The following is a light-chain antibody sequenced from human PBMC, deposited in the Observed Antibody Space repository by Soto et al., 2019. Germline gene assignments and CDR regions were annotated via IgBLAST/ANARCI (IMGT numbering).Light chain of an antibody. Sequence: EIVLTQSPATLSLSPGERGTLSCRASQSVGRYLAWYQHKPDQPPRLLIYDTPNTAPGTPGRFGGSGSGTDFTFTISSLEPEDFEVYYWVQRSVWPWTVGQGNKVEVK. CDR1: QSVGRY. J-gene: IGKJ1*01. V-gene: IGKV3-11*01. CDR3: VQRSVWPWT. CDR2: DTP.